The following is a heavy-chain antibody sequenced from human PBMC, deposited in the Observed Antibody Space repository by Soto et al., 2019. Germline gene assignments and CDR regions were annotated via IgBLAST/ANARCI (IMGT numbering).Heavy chain of an antibody. CDR3: ESDCSSHTCYRQGGMDV. CDR1: GFSLNSYA. CDR2: ISYDGSNK. Sequence: QVQLVESGGGVVQPGRSLTLSCAASGFSLNSYAMHWVRQAPGKGLEWVAVISYDGSNKFYGDSVKGRFTISRDNSKNTVYLQMDSLRTEDTAVYYCESDCSSHTCYRQGGMDVWDQGTTVTVSS. D-gene: IGHD2-2*02. J-gene: IGHJ6*02. V-gene: IGHV3-30-3*01.